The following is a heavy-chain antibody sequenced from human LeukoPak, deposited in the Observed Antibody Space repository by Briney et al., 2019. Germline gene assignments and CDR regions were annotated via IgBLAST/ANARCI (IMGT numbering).Heavy chain of an antibody. CDR3: ARDGLTTLTPSDPYYYYMDV. CDR2: IYTSGST. Sequence: SETLSLTCTVSGGSISTYYWSWIRQPAGKGLEWIGRIYTSGSTNYNPSLKSRVTMSVDTSKNQFSLKLSSVTAADTAVYYCARDGLTTLTPSDPYYYYMDVWGKGTTVTVSS. J-gene: IGHJ6*03. D-gene: IGHD4-17*01. V-gene: IGHV4-4*07. CDR1: GGSISTYY.